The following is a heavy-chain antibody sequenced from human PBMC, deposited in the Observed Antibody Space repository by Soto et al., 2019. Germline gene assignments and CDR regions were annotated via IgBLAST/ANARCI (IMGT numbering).Heavy chain of an antibody. Sequence: PGGSLRLSCAASEFTFSNYAMSWVRQAPGKGLEWVSSISDNGGTTYYADSVKGRFTISRDNAQNSLYLQMNSLRAEDTAVYYCAKSRRPSASFDAIDYWGQGTLVTVSS. CDR3: AKSRRPSASFDAIDY. CDR1: EFTFSNYA. J-gene: IGHJ4*02. CDR2: ISDNGGTT. D-gene: IGHD2-8*01. V-gene: IGHV3-23*01.